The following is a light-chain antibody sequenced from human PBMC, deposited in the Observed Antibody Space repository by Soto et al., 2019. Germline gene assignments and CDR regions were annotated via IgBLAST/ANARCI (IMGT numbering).Light chain of an antibody. V-gene: IGKV3-11*01. J-gene: IGKJ5*01. CDR2: DTS. Sequence: EIVLTQSPATLSLSPGERATLSCRASQSIANYLAWYQQKPGQSPRLLIYDTSNRATDIPVRFSGSGSGTDFTLTISSPEAEDFAVYYCQQRSNWPPTFGQGTRLDIK. CDR3: QQRSNWPPT. CDR1: QSIANY.